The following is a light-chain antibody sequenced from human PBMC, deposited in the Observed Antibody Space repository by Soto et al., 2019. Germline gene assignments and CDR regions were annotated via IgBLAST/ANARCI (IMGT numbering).Light chain of an antibody. J-gene: IGLJ1*01. CDR1: SSDVGGYIY. CDR3: SSYAGSNNFV. Sequence: QSALTQPPSASGSPGQSVTISCTGTSSDVGGYIYVSWYHQHPGKAPQLMIYDVSRRPSGVPDRFSGSKSGNTASLTVSGLQAEDEAHYYCSSYAGSNNFVFGTGTKVTVL. CDR2: DVS. V-gene: IGLV2-8*01.